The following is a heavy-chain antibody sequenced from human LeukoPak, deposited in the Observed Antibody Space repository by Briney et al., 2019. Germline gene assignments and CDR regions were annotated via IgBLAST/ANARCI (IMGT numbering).Heavy chain of an antibody. D-gene: IGHD5-24*01. CDR2: IYPGDSDT. CDR3: ARSEMATTHAFAI. CDR1: GYSFTSYW. J-gene: IGHJ3*02. Sequence: GESLKISCKGSGYSFTSYWIGWVRQMPGKGLEWMGVIYPGDSDTRYSPSFQGQVTISADKSISTAYLQRSSLQASDTAMYYCARSEMATTHAFAISGQGTMVTVSS. V-gene: IGHV5-51*01.